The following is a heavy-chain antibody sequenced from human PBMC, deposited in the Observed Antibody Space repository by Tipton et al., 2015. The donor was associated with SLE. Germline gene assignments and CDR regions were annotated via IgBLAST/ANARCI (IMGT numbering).Heavy chain of an antibody. Sequence: AGLVKPSETLSLTCAVYGGSFSGYYWSWIRQPPGKGLEWIGEINHSGSTNYNPSLKSRVTISVDTSKNQFSLKLSSVTAADTAVYYCARANFVVGYYYDSSGYYPNHFDYWGQGTLVTVSS. V-gene: IGHV4-34*01. D-gene: IGHD3-22*01. CDR1: GGSFSGYY. CDR2: INHSGST. CDR3: ARANFVVGYYYDSSGYYPNHFDY. J-gene: IGHJ4*02.